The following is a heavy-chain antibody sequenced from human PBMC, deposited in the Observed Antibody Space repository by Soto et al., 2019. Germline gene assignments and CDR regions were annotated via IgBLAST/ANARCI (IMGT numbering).Heavy chain of an antibody. J-gene: IGHJ5*01. CDR2: ISGSDGST. CDR1: GFTFSSYA. CDR3: AKEYRVMVRGVLNWFDS. Sequence: GGSLRRSCAASGFTFSSYAMSWVRQAPGKGLEWVSAISGSDGSTYYADSVKGRFTISRDNSKNTLYLQMNSLRAEDTAVYYCAKEYRVMVRGVLNWFDSWGQGTLVTVSS. D-gene: IGHD3-10*01. V-gene: IGHV3-23*01.